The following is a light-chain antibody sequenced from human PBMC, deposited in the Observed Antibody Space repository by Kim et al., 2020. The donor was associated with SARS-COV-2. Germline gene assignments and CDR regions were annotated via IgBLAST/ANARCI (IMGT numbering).Light chain of an antibody. Sequence: EIVLTQSPGTLSLSPGERATLSCRASQCVSSSYLAWYQQKPGQAPRLLIYGASSRTTGIPDRFSGSGSGTDFTLTISRLEPEDFAVYYCQQYGSSPIAFGQGTRLEIK. J-gene: IGKJ5*01. CDR1: QCVSSSY. V-gene: IGKV3-20*01. CDR2: GAS. CDR3: QQYGSSPIA.